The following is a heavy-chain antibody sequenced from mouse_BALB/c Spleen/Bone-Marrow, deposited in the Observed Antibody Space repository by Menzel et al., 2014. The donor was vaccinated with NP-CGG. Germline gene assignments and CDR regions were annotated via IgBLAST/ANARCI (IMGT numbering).Heavy chain of an antibody. CDR1: GVDFSRYL. J-gene: IGHJ3*01. Sequence: GVDFSRYLMSWVRQAPGKGLEWIGXINPDSSTINYTPSLKDKFIISRDNAKNTLYLQMSKVRSEDTALYYCARPDYYGSSSWFTYWGRGTLVTVSA. CDR3: ARPDYYGSSSWFTY. CDR2: INPDSSTI. D-gene: IGHD1-1*01. V-gene: IGHV4-1*02.